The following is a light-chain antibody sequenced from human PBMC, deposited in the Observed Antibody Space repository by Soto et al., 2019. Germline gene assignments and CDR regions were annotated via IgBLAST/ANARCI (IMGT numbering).Light chain of an antibody. J-gene: IGLJ3*02. Sequence: QSALTQPASVSGSPGQSIAISCTGTSSDVGGYNHVSWYQQHPGKAPKLMIYEVYNRPSGVPNRFSGSKSGNTASLTISGLQAEDGADYYCCSYTGSSTWVFGGGTKLTVL. CDR3: CSYTGSSTWV. CDR2: EVY. CDR1: SSDVGGYNH. V-gene: IGLV2-14*01.